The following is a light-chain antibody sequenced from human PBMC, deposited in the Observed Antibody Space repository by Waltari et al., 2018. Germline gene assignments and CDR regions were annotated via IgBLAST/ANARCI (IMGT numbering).Light chain of an antibody. V-gene: IGKV3-15*01. CDR1: QTVRSN. Sequence: EIVMTQSPGTLSVSPGERVTLSCRASQTVRSNLAWYQQKPGQAPRLRISGASTRATGIPARFSGSGSGTEFTLTISSLQSEDSAIFYCQQYNDWPPTFGQGTKVEIK. J-gene: IGKJ1*01. CDR3: QQYNDWPPT. CDR2: GAS.